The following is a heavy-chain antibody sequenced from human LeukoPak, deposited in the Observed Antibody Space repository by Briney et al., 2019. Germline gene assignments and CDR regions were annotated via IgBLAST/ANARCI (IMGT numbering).Heavy chain of an antibody. V-gene: IGHV1-46*01. J-gene: IGHJ4*02. D-gene: IGHD3-10*01. CDR1: GYTFTSYY. CDR2: INPSGGST. CDR3: ARASGSSFLDY. Sequence: ASVKVSCKASGYTFTSYYMHWVRRAPGQGLERMGIINPSGGSTSYAQKFQGRVTLTRDTSTSTVYMEMSSLRSEDTAVYYCARASGSSFLDYWGQGALVTVSS.